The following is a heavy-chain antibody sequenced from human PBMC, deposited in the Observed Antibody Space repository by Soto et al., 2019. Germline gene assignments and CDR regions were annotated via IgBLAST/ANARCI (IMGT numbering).Heavy chain of an antibody. CDR3: ARAVYCSSTSCYAPDYYYMDV. CDR2: ISSSGSTI. Sequence: GSLRLSCAASGLTFSDYYMSWIRQAPGKGLEWVSYISSSGSTIYYADSVKGRFTISRDNAKNSLYLQMNSLRAEDTAVYYCARAVYCSSTSCYAPDYYYMDVWGKGTTVTVSS. V-gene: IGHV3-11*01. D-gene: IGHD2-2*01. J-gene: IGHJ6*03. CDR1: GLTFSDYY.